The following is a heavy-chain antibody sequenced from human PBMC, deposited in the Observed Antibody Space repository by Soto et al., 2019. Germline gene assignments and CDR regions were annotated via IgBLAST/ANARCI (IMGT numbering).Heavy chain of an antibody. J-gene: IGHJ4*02. V-gene: IGHV1-46*01. CDR1: GYTFTSSY. D-gene: IGHD3-22*01. CDR2: INPSGGST. Sequence: ASVKVSCKASGYTFTSSYMHWLRQAPGQGLEWMGIINPSGGSTSYAQKFQGRVTMTRDTSTSTVYMELSSLRSEDTAVYYCARDDRYYYDSSGYRLIDYWGQGTLVTVSS. CDR3: ARDDRYYYDSSGYRLIDY.